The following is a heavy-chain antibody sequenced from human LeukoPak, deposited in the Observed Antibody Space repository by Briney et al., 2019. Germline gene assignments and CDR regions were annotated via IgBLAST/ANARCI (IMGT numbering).Heavy chain of an antibody. Sequence: GASVKVSCKASGGTFSSYAISWVRQAPAQGLEWMGGIIPIFGTANYAQKFQGRVTITTDESTSTAYMELSSLRSEDTAVYYCASAPGGAAFDYWGQGTLVTVSS. D-gene: IGHD4/OR15-4a*01. V-gene: IGHV1-69*05. CDR1: GGTFSSYA. CDR2: IIPIFGTA. J-gene: IGHJ4*02. CDR3: ASAPGGAAFDY.